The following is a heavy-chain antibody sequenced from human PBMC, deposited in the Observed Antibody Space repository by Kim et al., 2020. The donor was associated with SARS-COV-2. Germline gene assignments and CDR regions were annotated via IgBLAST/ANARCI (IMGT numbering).Heavy chain of an antibody. D-gene: IGHD6-13*01. CDR1: GFTFSSYA. CDR3: AMTIAAAGTRGIDY. J-gene: IGHJ4*02. V-gene: IGHV3-30*04. CDR2: ISYDGSNK. Sequence: GGSLRLSCAASGFTFSSYAMHWVRQAPGKGLEWVAVISYDGSNKYYADSVKGRFTISRDNSKNTLYLQMNSLRAEDTAVYYCAMTIAAAGTRGIDYWGQG.